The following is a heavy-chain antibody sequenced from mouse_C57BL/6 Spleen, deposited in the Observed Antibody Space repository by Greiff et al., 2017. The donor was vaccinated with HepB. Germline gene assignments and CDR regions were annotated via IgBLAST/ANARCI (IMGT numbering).Heavy chain of an antibody. D-gene: IGHD1-1*01. CDR3: ARCPYGSSYYAMDY. Sequence: QVQLQQSGAELVRPGSSVKLSCKASGYTFTSYWMHWVKQRPIQGLEWIGNIDPSDSETHYNQKFKDKATLTVDISSSTAYMQLSSLTSEDSAVYYCARCPYGSSYYAMDYWGQGTSVTVSS. CDR2: IDPSDSET. V-gene: IGHV1-52*01. CDR1: GYTFTSYW. J-gene: IGHJ4*01.